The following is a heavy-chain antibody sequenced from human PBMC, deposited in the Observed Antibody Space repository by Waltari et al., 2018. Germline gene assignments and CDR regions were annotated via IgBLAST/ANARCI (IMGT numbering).Heavy chain of an antibody. V-gene: IGHV3-7*01. CDR3: ARDRDWAKDY. D-gene: IGHD2-21*01. CDR1: GFTFSSHW. CDR2: INQDGREK. J-gene: IGHJ4*02. Sequence: VESGGGLVQPGGSLRLSCATSGFTFSSHWMDWVRQAPGKGLEWVAKINQDGREKNYLDSVKGRFTISRDNAENSIFLQMNSLRAEDTAVYYCARDRDWAKDYWGQGILVIVSS.